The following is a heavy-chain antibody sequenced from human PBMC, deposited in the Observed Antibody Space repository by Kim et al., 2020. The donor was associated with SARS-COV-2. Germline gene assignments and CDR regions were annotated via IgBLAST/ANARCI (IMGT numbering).Heavy chain of an antibody. J-gene: IGHJ3*02. CDR3: AGRRITMIVLHLRPHAFDI. V-gene: IGHV4-34*01. D-gene: IGHD3-22*01. Sequence: SETLSLTCAVYGGSFSGYYWSWIRQPPGKGLEWIGEINHSGSTNYNPSLKSRVTISVDTSKNQFSLKLSSVTAADTAVYYCAGRRITMIVLHLRPHAFDIWCQGTMVTVSS. CDR2: INHSGST. CDR1: GGSFSGYY.